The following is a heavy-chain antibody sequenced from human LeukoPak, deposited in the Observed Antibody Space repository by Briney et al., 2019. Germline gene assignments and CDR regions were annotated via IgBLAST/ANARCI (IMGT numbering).Heavy chain of an antibody. Sequence: PSQTLSLTCTVSGGSISSGGYYWSWIRQHPGKGLEWIGYIYYSGSTYYNPSLKSRVTISVDTSKNQFSLKPSSVTAADTAVYYCARDHVDTAMVDYWGQGTLVTVSS. V-gene: IGHV4-31*03. CDR1: GGSISSGGYY. CDR2: IYYSGST. D-gene: IGHD5-18*01. J-gene: IGHJ4*02. CDR3: ARDHVDTAMVDY.